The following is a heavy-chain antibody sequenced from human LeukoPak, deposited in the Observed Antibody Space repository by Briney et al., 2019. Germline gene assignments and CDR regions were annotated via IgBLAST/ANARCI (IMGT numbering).Heavy chain of an antibody. CDR1: GGSISGTSYY. J-gene: IGHJ4*02. CDR2: IYYRGST. CDR3: ARHGDGYNPFDY. V-gene: IGHV4-39*01. Sequence: PSETLSLTCTVSGGSISGTSYYWGWIRQPPGKGLEWIGSIYYRGSTYYNPSLMSRVTISLDTSKSQFSLTLRSVTAADTAVYYCARHGDGYNPFDYWGQGIPVTVSS. D-gene: IGHD5-24*01.